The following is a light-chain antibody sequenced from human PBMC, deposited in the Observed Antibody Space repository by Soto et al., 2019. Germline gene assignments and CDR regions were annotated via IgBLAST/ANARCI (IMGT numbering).Light chain of an antibody. CDR2: AAS. V-gene: IGKV3-15*01. CDR3: QQYNNWPLT. CDR1: QSISSN. J-gene: IGKJ4*01. Sequence: EIVMTQSPATLSVSPGGRATLSCRASQSISSNLAWYQHKPGQAPRLLIYAASTRATGIPARFSGSGSGTEFTLTIRSLQSEDVAVYYCQQYNNWPLTFGGGTKVEIK.